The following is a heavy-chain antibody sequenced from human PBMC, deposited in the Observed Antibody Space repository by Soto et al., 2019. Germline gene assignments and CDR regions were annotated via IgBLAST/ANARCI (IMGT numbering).Heavy chain of an antibody. CDR3: TTGRGGSAYVPGAY. CDR1: GFSFTSAW. V-gene: IGHV3-15*07. CDR2: IKTNIDGGAT. J-gene: IGHJ4*02. Sequence: EVQLVESGGGLVKPGGSLRLSCAASGFSFTSAWMNWVRQIPGKGLEWVGHIKTNIDGGATDYSAPVKGRFTISRDDSKDTVYLQMNSLKTEDTAVYYCTTGRGGSAYVPGAYWGQGALVTVSS. D-gene: IGHD5-12*01.